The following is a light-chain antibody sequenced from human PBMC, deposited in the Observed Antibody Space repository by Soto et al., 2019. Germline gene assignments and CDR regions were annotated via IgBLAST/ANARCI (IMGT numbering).Light chain of an antibody. CDR3: QKYGNTPLS. V-gene: IGKV3D-20*01. CDR1: QRVSNNY. Sequence: EIVLTQSPATLSLSPGESATLSCGASQRVSNNYLAWYQQKPGLAPRLLIYDASSRATGIPDRFTGSGSGTDFTLTISRLEPEDVAVYYCQKYGNTPLSFGGGTKVEI. CDR2: DAS. J-gene: IGKJ4*01.